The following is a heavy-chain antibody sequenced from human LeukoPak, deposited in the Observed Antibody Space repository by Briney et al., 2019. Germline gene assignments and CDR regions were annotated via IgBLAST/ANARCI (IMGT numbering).Heavy chain of an antibody. CDR3: TKLKGWYGEGYFDY. D-gene: IGHD3-10*01. V-gene: IGHV3-53*01. CDR1: GFTVSSTY. Sequence: GGSLRLSCAASGFTVSSTYMSWVRQPAGKGLEWVSGMYCGGTTFYADSVKGRFPISRDNSKNTLYLQMNSLRADDTAVYYCTKLKGWYGEGYFDYWGQGTMVTVSS. J-gene: IGHJ4*02. CDR2: MYCGGTT.